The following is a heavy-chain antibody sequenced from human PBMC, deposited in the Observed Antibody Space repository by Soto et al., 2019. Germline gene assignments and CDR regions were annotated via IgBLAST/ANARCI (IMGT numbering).Heavy chain of an antibody. V-gene: IGHV3-49*03. Sequence: GGSLRLSCTTSGFMFGDHAMSWFRQAPGKGLEWVGFIRSRTYGGPTEYAASVKGRFTISRDNSKDMLFLQMSSLRVDDTAVYYCAKDRDPDGIWTFDSWGQGTLVTVSS. CDR3: AKDRDPDGIWTFDS. D-gene: IGHD3-9*01. CDR2: IRSRTYGGPT. J-gene: IGHJ5*01. CDR1: GFMFGDHA.